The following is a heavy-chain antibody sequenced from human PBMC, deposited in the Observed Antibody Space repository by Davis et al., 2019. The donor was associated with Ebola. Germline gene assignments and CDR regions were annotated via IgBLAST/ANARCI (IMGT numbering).Heavy chain of an antibody. D-gene: IGHD4-17*01. Sequence: GESLKIPCAASGFTFSSYAMSWVRQAPGKGLEWVSALSGSGGSTYYADSVKGRFTISRDNSKNTLYPQMNSLRAEDTAVYYCAKQMTTVTDWGQGTLVTVSS. J-gene: IGHJ4*02. V-gene: IGHV3-23*01. CDR2: LSGSGGST. CDR1: GFTFSSYA. CDR3: AKQMTTVTD.